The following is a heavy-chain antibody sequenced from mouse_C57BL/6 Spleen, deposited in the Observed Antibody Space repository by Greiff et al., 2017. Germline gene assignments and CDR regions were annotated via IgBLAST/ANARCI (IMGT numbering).Heavy chain of an antibody. V-gene: IGHV14-4*01. CDR3: TTGGRDV. J-gene: IGHJ1*03. Sequence: VQLQQSGAELVRPGASVKLSCTASGFNIKDDYMHWVKQRPEQGLEWIGWIDPENGDTEYASQFQGKATITADTSSNTAYLQLSSLTSEDTAVYYCTTGGRDVWGTGTTVTVSS. CDR1: GFNIKDDY. CDR2: IDPENGDT.